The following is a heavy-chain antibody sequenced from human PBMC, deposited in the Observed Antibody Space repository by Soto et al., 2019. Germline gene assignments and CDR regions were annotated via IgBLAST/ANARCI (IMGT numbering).Heavy chain of an antibody. J-gene: IGHJ4*02. CDR2: IKSKTDGETV. CDR3: TTGVVAAQHNY. CDR1: GFSFSNAW. D-gene: IGHD2-15*01. V-gene: IGHV3-15*07. Sequence: EVQLVESGGGLVKPGGSLRLSCTASGFSFSNAWMNWVRQAPGKGLEWVGRIKSKTDGETVDYAAPVKDTFTISREDSKNTLYLQMNSLRIEDTAVYYCTTGVVAAQHNYWGQGTLVTVSS.